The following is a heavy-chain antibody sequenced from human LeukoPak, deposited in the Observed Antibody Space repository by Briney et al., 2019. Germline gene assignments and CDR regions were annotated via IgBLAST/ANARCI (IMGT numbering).Heavy chain of an antibody. CDR3: AELGITMIGGV. CDR1: GFTFTSYW. J-gene: IGHJ6*04. V-gene: IGHV3-7*01. CDR2: IKQDGSEK. D-gene: IGHD3-10*02. Sequence: GGSLRLSCAASGFTFTSYWMSWVRQAPGKGLEWVASIKQDGSEKYYVDSVKGRFTISRDNAKNSVYLQMNSLRAEDTAVYHCAELGITMIGGVWGKGTTVTVSS.